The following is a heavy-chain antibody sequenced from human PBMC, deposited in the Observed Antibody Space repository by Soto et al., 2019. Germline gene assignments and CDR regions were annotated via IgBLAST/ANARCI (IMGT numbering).Heavy chain of an antibody. CDR1: GYSFTNYW. CDR3: ARPTYYYDSSGYYKNDYYYYYGMDV. Sequence: GESLKISCKGSGYSFTNYWIGWVRQMPGKGLEWMGIIYPGDSDTRYSPSFQGQVTISADKSISTAYLQWSSLKASDTAMYYCARPTYYYDSSGYYKNDYYYYYGMDVWGQGTTVTVSS. V-gene: IGHV5-51*01. D-gene: IGHD3-22*01. CDR2: IYPGDSDT. J-gene: IGHJ6*02.